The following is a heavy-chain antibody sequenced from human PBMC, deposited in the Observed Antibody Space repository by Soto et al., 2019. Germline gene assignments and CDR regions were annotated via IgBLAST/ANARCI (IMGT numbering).Heavy chain of an antibody. CDR3: ARASGSYYDILTGSETYFDY. Sequence: SLRLSCAASGFTFSSYSMNWVRQAPGKGLEWVSSISSSSSYIYYADSVKGRFTISRDNAKNSLYLQMNSLRAEDTAVYYCARASGSYYDILTGSETYFDYWGQGTLVTVSS. CDR2: ISSSSSYI. J-gene: IGHJ4*02. V-gene: IGHV3-21*01. CDR1: GFTFSSYS. D-gene: IGHD3-9*01.